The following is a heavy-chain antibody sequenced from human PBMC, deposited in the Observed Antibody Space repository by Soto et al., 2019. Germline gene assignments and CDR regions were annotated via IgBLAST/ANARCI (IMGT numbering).Heavy chain of an antibody. CDR3: ARPHSYHLPDY. J-gene: IGHJ4*02. CDR1: GFTFSSYA. Sequence: PGGSLRLSCAASGFTFSSYAMSWVRQAPGKGLEWVSAISGSGSITYYADSVKGRFTISRDNAKNTVYLQMNSLRDEDTAVYYCARPHSYHLPDYWGLGTLVTVSS. D-gene: IGHD6-6*01. CDR2: ISGSGSIT. V-gene: IGHV3-23*01.